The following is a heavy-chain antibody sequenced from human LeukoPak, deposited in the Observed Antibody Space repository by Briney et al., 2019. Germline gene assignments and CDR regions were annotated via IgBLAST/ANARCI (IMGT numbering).Heavy chain of an antibody. CDR1: GVNLASYM. CDR3: AKDYSSSWYGPLTN. CDR2: ISSTGSYI. J-gene: IGHJ4*02. V-gene: IGHV3-21*01. Sequence: GGSLRLSCAASGVNLASYMLNWVRQAPGEGLEWVSSISSTGSYIYYADSVKGRFTISRDNSKNTLYLQMNSVRAEDTAVYYCAKDYSSSWYGPLTNWGQGTLVTVSS. D-gene: IGHD6-13*01.